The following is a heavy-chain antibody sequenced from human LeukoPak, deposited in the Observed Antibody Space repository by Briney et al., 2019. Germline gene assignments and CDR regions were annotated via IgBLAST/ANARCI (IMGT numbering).Heavy chain of an antibody. CDR1: GFTFSSYA. Sequence: PGGSLRLSCAASGFTFSSYAMRWVRQAPGKGLEYVSAISSNGGSTYYAKSVKGRCTISRDNSKNTLYLQMGSLRAEDMAVYYCARDLGANDYGGDSPFGYWGQGTLVAVSS. CDR3: ARDLGANDYGGDSPFGY. CDR2: ISSNGGST. D-gene: IGHD4-23*01. J-gene: IGHJ4*02. V-gene: IGHV3-64*01.